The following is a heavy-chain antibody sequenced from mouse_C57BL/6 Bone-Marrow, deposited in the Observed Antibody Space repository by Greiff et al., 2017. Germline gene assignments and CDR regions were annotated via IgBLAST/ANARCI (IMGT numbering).Heavy chain of an antibody. Sequence: EVQLVESGPELVKPGASVKISCKASGYSFTDYNMNWVKQSNGKSLEWIGVFNPNYGTTSYNQKFKGKATLTVDQSSSTAYMQLNSLTSEDAAVYYCARGVGDPPWYFDVWGTGTTVTVSS. D-gene: IGHD1-1*01. V-gene: IGHV1-39*01. CDR3: ARGVGDPPWYFDV. CDR2: FNPNYGTT. J-gene: IGHJ1*03. CDR1: GYSFTDYN.